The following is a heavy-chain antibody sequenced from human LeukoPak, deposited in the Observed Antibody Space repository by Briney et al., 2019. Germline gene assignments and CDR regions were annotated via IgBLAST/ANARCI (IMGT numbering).Heavy chain of an antibody. V-gene: IGHV4-39*07. CDR2: IYYSGST. CDR1: GGSISNNNYY. CDR3: ARGQGATVPQVGKNWFDP. Sequence: PSETLSLTCTVSGGSISNNNYYWGWIRQPPGKGLEWIGSIYYSGSTYYNPSLRSRVILSVDTSKNQFSLKLISVTVADTAIYYCARGQGATVPQVGKNWFDPWGQGTRVTVSS. D-gene: IGHD1-26*01. J-gene: IGHJ5*02.